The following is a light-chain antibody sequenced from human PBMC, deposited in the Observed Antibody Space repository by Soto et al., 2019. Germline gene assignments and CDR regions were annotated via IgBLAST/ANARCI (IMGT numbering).Light chain of an antibody. CDR1: QSIVTH. CDR2: GAS. V-gene: IGKV3D-15*01. CDR3: QQEHDWPLT. J-gene: IGKJ4*01. Sequence: EIVMTQSPATLSVSPGERATLSCRASQSIVTHLAWYQQKPGQAPRLLIYGASTRATGIPARFSGSGSGKEFTLTISSLQSEDSAVYWCQQEHDWPLTFGGGTKVEIK.